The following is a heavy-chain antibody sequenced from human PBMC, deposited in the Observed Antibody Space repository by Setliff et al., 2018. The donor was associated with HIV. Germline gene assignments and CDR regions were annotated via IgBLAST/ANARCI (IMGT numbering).Heavy chain of an antibody. Sequence: GASVKVSCKASGYTFTTYSMNWVRQAPGQGLEWMGGIIPILGIANYAQKFQGRVTITADESTSTAYMELSSLRSEDTAVYYCARDGDWGGYGYWGQGTLVTVSS. V-gene: IGHV1-69*10. CDR2: IIPILGIA. CDR3: ARDGDWGGYGY. J-gene: IGHJ4*02. D-gene: IGHD5-12*01. CDR1: GYTFTTYS.